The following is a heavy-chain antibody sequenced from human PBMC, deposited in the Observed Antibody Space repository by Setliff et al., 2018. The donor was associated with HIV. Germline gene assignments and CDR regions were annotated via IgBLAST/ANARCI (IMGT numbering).Heavy chain of an antibody. CDR2: ISHSGST. V-gene: IGHV4-34*01. CDR3: ARGSRSPLVNKFRVTPASDY. Sequence: KPSETLSLTCAVYGGSFSGHYWSWIRQTPGKGLEWIGDISHSGSTNYNPSLKSRVTISVDTSKNQFSLRLTSVTAADTAVYFCARGSRSPLVNKFRVTPASDYWGQGTLVTVSS. D-gene: IGHD2-21*02. J-gene: IGHJ4*01. CDR1: GGSFSGHY.